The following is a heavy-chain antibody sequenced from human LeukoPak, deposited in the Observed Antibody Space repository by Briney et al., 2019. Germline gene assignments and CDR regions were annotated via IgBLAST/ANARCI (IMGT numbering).Heavy chain of an antibody. CDR2: ITGSGDTT. CDR1: GLTFGTYP. J-gene: IGHJ4*02. D-gene: IGHD2-15*01. Sequence: GGPLRPSCPPPGLTFGTYPMNWARLAQGKGLKGASGITGSGDTTNYADSVRGRFTISRDSSKNTLYLQMNNLGAEDTAVYFCAKGKWEAASYDPWDYWGQGTLVTVSS. CDR3: AKGKWEAASYDPWDY. V-gene: IGHV3-23*01.